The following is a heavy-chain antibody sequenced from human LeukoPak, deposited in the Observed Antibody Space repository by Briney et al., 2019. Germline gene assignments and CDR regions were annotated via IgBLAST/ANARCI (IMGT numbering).Heavy chain of an antibody. CDR1: GGSISSSSYY. V-gene: IGHV4-39*07. CDR2: IYYSGST. J-gene: IGHJ4*02. CDR3: ARVRYYDSSGLYYFDY. D-gene: IGHD3-22*01. Sequence: SETLSLTCTVSGGSISSSSYYWGWIRQPPGKGLEWIGSIYYSGSTYYNPSLKSRVTISVDTSKNQFSLKLSSVTAADTAVYYCARVRYYDSSGLYYFDYWGQGTLVTVSS.